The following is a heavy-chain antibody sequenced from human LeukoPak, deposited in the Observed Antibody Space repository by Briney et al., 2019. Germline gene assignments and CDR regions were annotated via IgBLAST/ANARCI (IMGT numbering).Heavy chain of an antibody. CDR1: GGSISSGSYY. J-gene: IGHJ4*02. CDR2: IYTSGST. V-gene: IGHV4-61*02. Sequence: SETLSLTCTVSGGSISSGSYYWSWIRQPAGKGLEWIGRIYTSGSTNYNPSLKSRVTISVDTSKNQFSLKLSSVTAADTAVYYCARAGVATIPPEVWGQGPLVTVSS. D-gene: IGHD5-12*01. CDR3: ARAGVATIPPEV.